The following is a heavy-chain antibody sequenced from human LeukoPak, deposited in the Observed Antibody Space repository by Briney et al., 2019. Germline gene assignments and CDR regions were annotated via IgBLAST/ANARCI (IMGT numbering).Heavy chain of an antibody. CDR1: GDSISSGDYY. J-gene: IGHJ5*02. Sequence: PSETLSLTCTVSGDSISSGDYYWSWIRQPAGKGLEWIGRISSSGSTNYNPSLKSRVTISVDTSKNQFSLKLSSVTAADTAVYYCARVFTTNYYDGRGWFDPWGQGTLVTVSS. CDR3: ARVFTTNYYDGRGWFDP. D-gene: IGHD3-22*01. CDR2: ISSSGST. V-gene: IGHV4-61*02.